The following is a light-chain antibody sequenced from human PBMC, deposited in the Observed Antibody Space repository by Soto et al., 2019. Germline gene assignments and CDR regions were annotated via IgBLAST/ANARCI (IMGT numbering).Light chain of an antibody. CDR2: GAS. CDR1: QTIYSY. CDR3: QQSYSAPIT. J-gene: IGKJ5*01. V-gene: IGKV1-39*01. Sequence: DIQMTQSPLSLSASVGDTVSISCRASQTIYSYLSWYQQKPGKAPKLLIHGASTLQSGVPSRFSGSGSGTQFTLIIRSLQPEDFATYSCQQSYSAPITFGHGTRLEIK.